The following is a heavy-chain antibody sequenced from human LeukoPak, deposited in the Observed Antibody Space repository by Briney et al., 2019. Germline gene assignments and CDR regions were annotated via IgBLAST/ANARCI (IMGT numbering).Heavy chain of an antibody. J-gene: IGHJ4*02. CDR3: ASERYCSSTSCYFDY. D-gene: IGHD2-2*01. V-gene: IGHV5-10-1*01. CDR1: GYSFASYW. CDR2: IDPSDSYT. Sequence: GESLKISFKGSGYSFASYWITWVRQMPGKGLQWMGRIDPSDSYTNYSPSFQGHVTISADKSISTAYLQWSSLKASDTAMYYCASERYCSSTSCYFDYWGQGTLVTVPS.